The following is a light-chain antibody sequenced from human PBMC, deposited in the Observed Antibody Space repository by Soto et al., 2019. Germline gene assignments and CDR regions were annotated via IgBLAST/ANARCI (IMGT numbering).Light chain of an antibody. J-gene: IGLJ1*01. CDR1: SSDVGAYNY. V-gene: IGLV2-14*01. Sequence: QSALTQPASVSGSPGQSITISCTGTSSDVGAYNYVSWYQQHPGKAPKLLIYEVTNRPSGVSNRFSGSKSGTSATLVITGLQTGDEADYYCGTRDSSRTGYVFGTGTKLTVL. CDR3: GTRDSSRTGYV. CDR2: EVT.